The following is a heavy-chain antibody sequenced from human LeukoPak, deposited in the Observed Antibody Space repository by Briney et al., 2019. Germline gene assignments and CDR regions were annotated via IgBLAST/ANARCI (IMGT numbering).Heavy chain of an antibody. CDR3: ARDFGGYSYGYCMDV. Sequence: ASVKVSCKASGYTFTSYGISWVRQAPGLGLEWMGWISTYHGNTNYAQKLQGRVTMTTDTSTSTAYMELRSLRSDDTAVYYCARDFGGYSYGYCMDVWGKGTTVTVSS. D-gene: IGHD5-18*01. J-gene: IGHJ6*03. CDR1: GYTFTSYG. V-gene: IGHV1-18*01. CDR2: ISTYHGNT.